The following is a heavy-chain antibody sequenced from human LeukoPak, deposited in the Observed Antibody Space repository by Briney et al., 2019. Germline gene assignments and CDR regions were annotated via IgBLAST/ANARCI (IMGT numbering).Heavy chain of an antibody. V-gene: IGHV4-61*01. CDR3: ARASIAARYYYYYYMDV. D-gene: IGHD6-6*01. CDR1: GGSISSGSYY. J-gene: IGHJ6*03. Sequence: SQTLSLTCTVSGGSISSGSYYWSWIRQPPGKGLEWIVYIYYSGSTNYNPSLKSRVTISVDTSKNQFSLKLSSVTAADTAVYYCARASIAARYYYYYYMDVWGKGTTVTVSS. CDR2: IYYSGST.